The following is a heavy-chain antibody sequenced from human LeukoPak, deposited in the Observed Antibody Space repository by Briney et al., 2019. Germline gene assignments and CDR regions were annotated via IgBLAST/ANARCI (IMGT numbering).Heavy chain of an antibody. J-gene: IGHJ4*02. CDR2: IYYSGSA. D-gene: IGHD2-2*01. CDR1: GDSISVFY. CDR3: ARNVHTISLFDY. V-gene: IGHV4-59*12. Sequence: RPSETLSLTCAVSGDSISVFYWSWIRQPPGKGLEWIGYIYYSGSANYNPSLKSRVTISVDTSKKQFSLKLSSVTAADTAVYYCARNVHTISLFDYWGQGNLVTVSS.